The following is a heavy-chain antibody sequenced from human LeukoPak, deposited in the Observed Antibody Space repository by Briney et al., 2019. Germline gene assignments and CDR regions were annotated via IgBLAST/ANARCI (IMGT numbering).Heavy chain of an antibody. D-gene: IGHD3-10*01. CDR1: GFTFSSYA. Sequence: GGSLRLSCAASGFTFSSYAMHWVRQAPGKGLEWVAVISYDGSNKYYADSVKGRFTISRDNSENTLYLQMNSLRAEDTAVYYCARSELLWFGELLYYFDYWGQGTLVTVSS. J-gene: IGHJ4*02. CDR2: ISYDGSNK. V-gene: IGHV3-30-3*01. CDR3: ARSELLWFGELLYYFDY.